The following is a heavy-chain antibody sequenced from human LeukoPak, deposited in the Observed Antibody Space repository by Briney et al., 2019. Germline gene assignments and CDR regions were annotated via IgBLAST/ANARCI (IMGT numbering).Heavy chain of an antibody. V-gene: IGHV3-23*01. Sequence: GGSLRLSCAASGFTFSSYAMSWVRQAPGKGLEWVSAISGSGGSTYYADSVKGRFTISRDNSKNTLYLQMNSLRAEDTAVYYCARDGTDSSGYRYYDYWGQGTLVTVSS. D-gene: IGHD3-22*01. CDR2: ISGSGGST. J-gene: IGHJ4*02. CDR1: GFTFSSYA. CDR3: ARDGTDSSGYRYYDY.